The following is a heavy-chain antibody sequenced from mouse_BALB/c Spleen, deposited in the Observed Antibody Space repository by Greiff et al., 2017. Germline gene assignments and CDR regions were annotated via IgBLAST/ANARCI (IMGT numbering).Heavy chain of an antibody. CDR1: GFNIKDTY. J-gene: IGHJ2*01. CDR2: IDPANGNT. D-gene: IGHD2-1*01. V-gene: IGHV14-3*02. Sequence: EVQRVESGAELVKPGASVKLSCTASGFNIKDTYMHWVKQRPEQGLEWIGRIDPANGNTKYDPKFQGKATITADKSSNTAYLQLSSLTSEDTAVYYCARDGNYGGDYWGQGTTLTVSS. CDR3: ARDGNYGGDY.